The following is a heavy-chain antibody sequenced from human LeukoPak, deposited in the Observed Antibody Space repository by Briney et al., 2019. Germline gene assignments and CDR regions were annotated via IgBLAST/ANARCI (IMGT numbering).Heavy chain of an antibody. CDR3: AREYYDSSGYYYFDY. CDR1: GFTFSTFA. Sequence: GGSLRLSCAASGFTFSTFAMIWVRQPPGKGLEWVSYISSSGSTIYYADSVKGRFTISRDNAKNSLYLQMNSLRAEDTAVYYCAREYYDSSGYYYFDYWGQGTLVTVSS. D-gene: IGHD3-22*01. J-gene: IGHJ4*02. CDR2: ISSSGSTI. V-gene: IGHV3-48*04.